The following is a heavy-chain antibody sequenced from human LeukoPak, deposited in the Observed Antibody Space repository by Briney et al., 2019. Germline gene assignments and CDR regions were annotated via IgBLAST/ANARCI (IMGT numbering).Heavy chain of an antibody. J-gene: IGHJ6*03. Sequence: PSETLSLTCAVYGGSFSGYYWSWIRQPPGKGLEWIGEINHSGSTNYNPSLKSRVTISVDTSKNQFSLKLSSVTAADTAVYYCARQKGVGWLQPDYYYYMDVWAKGPRSPSP. D-gene: IGHD5-24*01. V-gene: IGHV4-34*01. CDR2: INHSGST. CDR3: ARQKGVGWLQPDYYYYMDV. CDR1: GGSFSGYY.